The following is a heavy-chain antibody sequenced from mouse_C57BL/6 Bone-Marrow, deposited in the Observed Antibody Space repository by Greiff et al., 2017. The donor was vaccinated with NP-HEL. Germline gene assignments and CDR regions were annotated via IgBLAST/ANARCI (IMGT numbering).Heavy chain of an antibody. CDR1: GFNIKDDY. Sequence: EVQLQQSGAELVRPGASVKLSCTASGFNIKDDYMHWVKQRPEQGLEWIGWIDPENGDTEYASKFQGKATITADTSSNTAYLQLSSLTSEDTAVYYCTTDGSSPHFAYWGQGNLVTVSA. D-gene: IGHD1-1*01. J-gene: IGHJ3*01. V-gene: IGHV14-4*01. CDR2: IDPENGDT. CDR3: TTDGSSPHFAY.